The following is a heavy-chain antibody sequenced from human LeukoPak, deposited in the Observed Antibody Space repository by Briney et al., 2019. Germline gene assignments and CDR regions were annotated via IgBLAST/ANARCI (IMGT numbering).Heavy chain of an antibody. J-gene: IGHJ5*02. CDR1: GFTFTNYA. V-gene: IGHV3-23*01. CDR2: ISGSGVTT. Sequence: GGSLRLSCAASGFTFTNYAMNWVRQAPGKALEWVSGISGSGVTTYYADSVKGRFTISRDNSKDMLYLQMNPLRAEDTAVYYCAKDTVFGEPNWFDPWGQGTLVTVSS. CDR3: AKDTVFGEPNWFDP. D-gene: IGHD4-17*01.